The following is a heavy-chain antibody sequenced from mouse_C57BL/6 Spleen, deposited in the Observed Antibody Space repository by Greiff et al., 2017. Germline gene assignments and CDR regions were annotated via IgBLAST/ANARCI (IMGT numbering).Heavy chain of an antibody. Sequence: VKLVESGPGLVQPSQSLSITCTVSGFSLTSYGVHWVRQSPGKGLEWLGVIWSGGSTDYNAAFISRLSISKDNSKSQVFFKMNSLQADDTAIYYCARRRSNWDGGYFDVWGTGTTVTVSS. CDR1: GFSLTSYG. CDR2: IWSGGST. D-gene: IGHD4-1*01. V-gene: IGHV2-2*01. CDR3: ARRRSNWDGGYFDV. J-gene: IGHJ1*03.